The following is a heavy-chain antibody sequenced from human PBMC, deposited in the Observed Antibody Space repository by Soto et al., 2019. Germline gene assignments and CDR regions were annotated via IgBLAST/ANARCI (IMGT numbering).Heavy chain of an antibody. Sequence: TVSGGSISSSSYYWGWIRQPPGKGLEWIGSIYYSGSTYYNPSLKSRVTISVDTSKNQFSLKLSSVTAADTAVYYCARAAQGAIDYWGQGTLVTVSS. CDR3: ARAAQGAIDY. CDR1: GGSISSSSYY. V-gene: IGHV4-39*01. CDR2: IYYSGST. J-gene: IGHJ4*02.